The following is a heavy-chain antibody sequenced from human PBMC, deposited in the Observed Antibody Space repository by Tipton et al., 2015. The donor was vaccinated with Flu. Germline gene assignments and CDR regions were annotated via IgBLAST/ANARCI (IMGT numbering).Heavy chain of an antibody. CDR3: AQDLDY. Sequence: SLRLSCAVSGFTSCIFAMQWVRQAPGKGLEWVAFIRCDGSDKNYADSVKGRFTVSRDNSKNTLYLQMNSLRTDDTAVYYCAQDLDYWGQGTLVTVSS. J-gene: IGHJ4*02. CDR1: GFTSCIFA. CDR2: IRCDGSDK. V-gene: IGHV3-30*02.